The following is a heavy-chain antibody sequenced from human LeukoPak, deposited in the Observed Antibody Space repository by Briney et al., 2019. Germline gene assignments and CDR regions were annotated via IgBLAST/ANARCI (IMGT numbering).Heavy chain of an antibody. CDR1: GFTFSSYS. J-gene: IGHJ5*02. Sequence: GGSLRLSCAASGFTFSSYSMNWVRQAPGKGLEWVSYISDSGSTTFYADSVEGRFTISRDNAKNSVYLQMNSLRAEDTAVYYCANYYGSGSIRNWFDPWGQGTLVIVSS. V-gene: IGHV3-48*04. CDR2: ISDSGSTT. CDR3: ANYYGSGSIRNWFDP. D-gene: IGHD3-10*01.